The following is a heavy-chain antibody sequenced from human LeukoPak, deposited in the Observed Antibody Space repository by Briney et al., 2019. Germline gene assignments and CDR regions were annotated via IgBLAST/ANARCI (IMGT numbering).Heavy chain of an antibody. J-gene: IGHJ4*02. CDR3: ARDAGVDY. CDR1: DFTFSNYA. D-gene: IGHD3-10*01. Sequence: PGRSLRLSCAASDFTFSNYAMHWVRQAPGKGLEWVAVISYDGSNKYYTDSVKGRFTISRDNAKNSLYLQMNSLRAEDTAVYYCARDAGVDYWGQGTLVTVSS. CDR2: ISYDGSNK. V-gene: IGHV3-30-3*01.